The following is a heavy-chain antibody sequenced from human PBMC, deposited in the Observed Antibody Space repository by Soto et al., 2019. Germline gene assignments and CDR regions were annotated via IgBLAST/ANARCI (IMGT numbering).Heavy chain of an antibody. CDR3: ARVRPPTSTIPAAVLYYFDY. D-gene: IGHD2-2*01. CDR2: IYHVGFT. J-gene: IGHJ4*02. CDR1: GASVSSSHW. V-gene: IGHV4-4*02. Sequence: QVHLQESGPGLVKPSGTLSLTCGVSGASVSSSHWWTWVRQPPGKGLEWIGEIYHVGFTSYNPSLKSRVIMSMDQSRNQFSLNMSSVTAADTAVYYCARVRPPTSTIPAAVLYYFDYWGQGSLVTVSS.